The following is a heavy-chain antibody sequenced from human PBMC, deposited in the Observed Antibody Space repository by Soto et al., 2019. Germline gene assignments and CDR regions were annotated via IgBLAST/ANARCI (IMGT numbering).Heavy chain of an antibody. CDR1: GYMFTNYY. D-gene: IGHD5-18*01. CDR3: ARDRGWVDTAGTRTGLFGFDI. J-gene: IGHJ3*02. Sequence: ASVKVSCKASGYMFTNYYMHWVRQAPGQGLEWMGIINPSGGSTSYAQKFQGRVTMTRDTSTRTVYMELSSLRSEDTAVYYCARDRGWVDTAGTRTGLFGFDIWGQGTMVTVSS. CDR2: INPSGGST. V-gene: IGHV1-46*01.